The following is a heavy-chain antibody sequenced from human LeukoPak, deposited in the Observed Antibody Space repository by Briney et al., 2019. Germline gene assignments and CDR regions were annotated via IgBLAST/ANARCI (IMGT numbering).Heavy chain of an antibody. D-gene: IGHD6-19*01. CDR3: ARTHSGWYEY. CDR1: GFTISSHS. CDR2: ISSSSSYI. V-gene: IGHV3-21*01. J-gene: IGHJ4*02. Sequence: PGGSLRLSCAASGFTISSHSMNWVRQAPGKGLEWVSSISSSSSYIYYADSVKGRFTISRDNAKNSLYLQMNSLRAEDTAVYYCARTHSGWYEYWGQGTLVTVSS.